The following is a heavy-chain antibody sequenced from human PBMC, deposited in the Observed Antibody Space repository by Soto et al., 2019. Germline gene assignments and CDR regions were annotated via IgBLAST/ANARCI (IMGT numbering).Heavy chain of an antibody. CDR3: ARGGYDFWSGYPYHYYYYMDV. CDR1: GFTFSSYG. V-gene: IGHV3-33*01. Sequence: QVQLVESGGGVVQPGRSLRLSCAASGFTFSSYGMHWVRQAPGKGLEWVAVIWYDGSNKYYADSVKGRFTISRDNSKNTLYLQMNSLRAEDTAVYYCARGGYDFWSGYPYHYYYYMDVWGKGTTVTVSS. D-gene: IGHD3-3*01. CDR2: IWYDGSNK. J-gene: IGHJ6*03.